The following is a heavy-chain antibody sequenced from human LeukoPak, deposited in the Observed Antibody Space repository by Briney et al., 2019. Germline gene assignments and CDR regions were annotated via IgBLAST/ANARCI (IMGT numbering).Heavy chain of an antibody. CDR2: IWYDGSNK. J-gene: IGHJ4*02. CDR3: AKAGPRYSSSSDPSQFFDY. D-gene: IGHD6-6*01. V-gene: IGHV3-33*06. CDR1: GFTFSSYG. Sequence: PGGSLSLSCAASGFTFSSYGMHWVRQAPGKGLEWVAVIWYDGSNKYYADSVKGRFTISRDNSKNTLYLQMNSLRAEDTAVYYCAKAGPRYSSSSDPSQFFDYWGQGTLVTVSS.